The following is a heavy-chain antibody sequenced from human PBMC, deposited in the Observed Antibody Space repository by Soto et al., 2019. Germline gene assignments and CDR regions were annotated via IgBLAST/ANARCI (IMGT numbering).Heavy chain of an antibody. Sequence: PGGSLRLSCAASGFTFSSYAMSWVRQAPGKGLEWVSAISGSGGSTYYADSVKGRFTISRDNSKNTLYLQMNSLRAEDTAVYYCAKLQVVAAAGPPFWDYWGQGTLVTVSS. J-gene: IGHJ4*02. D-gene: IGHD6-13*01. V-gene: IGHV3-23*01. CDR3: AKLQVVAAAGPPFWDY. CDR2: ISGSGGST. CDR1: GFTFSSYA.